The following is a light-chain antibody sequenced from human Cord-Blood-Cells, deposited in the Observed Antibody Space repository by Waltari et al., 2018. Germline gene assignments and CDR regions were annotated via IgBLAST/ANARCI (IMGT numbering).Light chain of an antibody. Sequence: QSALTQPPSASGSPGQSVTISCTGTSSDGGGYNYVSWYQQHPGKAPKLMIYEVSKRPSGVPDRFSCSNSGNTAPLTVSGLQAEDEADYYCSSYAGSNNFVFGTGTKVTVL. V-gene: IGLV2-8*01. J-gene: IGLJ1*01. CDR2: EVS. CDR1: SSDGGGYNY. CDR3: SSYAGSNNFV.